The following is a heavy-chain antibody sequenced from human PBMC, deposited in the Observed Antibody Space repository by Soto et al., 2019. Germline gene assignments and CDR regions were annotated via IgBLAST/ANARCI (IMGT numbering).Heavy chain of an antibody. D-gene: IGHD6-13*01. CDR3: VRGIPSQYSSNWLYWDFDL. J-gene: IGHJ2*01. V-gene: IGHV3-33*01. CDR2: IWNDGTKK. CDR1: GFVYSTYA. Sequence: VQLVESGGGVVQPGRSLRLSCAASGFVYSTYAMHWVRLSPGEGLEWVALIWNDGTKKYYVDSVKGRFTISRDNSQNTLKLPMDSLRVEDTAVYFWVRGIPSQYSSNWLYWDFDLWGRGTQVTVSS.